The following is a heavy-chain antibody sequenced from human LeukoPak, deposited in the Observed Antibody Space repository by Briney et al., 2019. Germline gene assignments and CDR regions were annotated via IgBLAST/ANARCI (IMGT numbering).Heavy chain of an antibody. CDR2: ISGSGGST. D-gene: IGHD4/OR15-4a*01. V-gene: IGHV3-23*01. CDR1: GFTFSSYA. J-gene: IGHJ6*04. Sequence: GGSLRLSCAASGFTFSSYAMSWVRQAPGKGLEWVSAISGSGGSTYYADSVKGRFTISRDNSKNTLYLRMNSLRAEDTAVYYCAKVLGAIYYYYGMDVWGRGTTVTVSS. CDR3: AKVLGAIYYYYGMDV.